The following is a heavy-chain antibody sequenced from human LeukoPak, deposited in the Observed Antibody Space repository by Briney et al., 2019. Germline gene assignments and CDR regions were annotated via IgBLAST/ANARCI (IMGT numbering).Heavy chain of an antibody. CDR2: ISSSGSTI. CDR1: GLTFSDYY. D-gene: IGHD6-13*01. J-gene: IGHJ4*02. Sequence: GGSLRLSCAASGLTFSDYYMSWIRQAPGKGLEWVSYISSSGSTIYYADSVKGRFTSSRDNAKNSLYLQMNSLRAEDTAVYYCARVGSIAAAGTVDYWGQGTLVTVSS. CDR3: ARVGSIAAAGTVDY. V-gene: IGHV3-11*04.